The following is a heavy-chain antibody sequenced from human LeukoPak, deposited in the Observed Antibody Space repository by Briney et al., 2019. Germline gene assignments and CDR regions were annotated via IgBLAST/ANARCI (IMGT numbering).Heavy chain of an antibody. CDR1: GFTFSSYG. J-gene: IGHJ4*02. V-gene: IGHV3-30*18. CDR3: AKKLAAAGGPDY. D-gene: IGHD6-13*01. Sequence: LPGGSLRLSCAASGFTFSSYGMHWVRQAPGKGLEWVAVISYDGSNKYYADSVKGRFTISRDNSKNTLYLQMNSLRAEDTAVYYCAKKLAAAGGPDYWGQGTLVTVSS. CDR2: ISYDGSNK.